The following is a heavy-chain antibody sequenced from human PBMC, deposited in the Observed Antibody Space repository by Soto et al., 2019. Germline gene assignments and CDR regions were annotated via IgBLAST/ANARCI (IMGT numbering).Heavy chain of an antibody. J-gene: IGHJ4*02. CDR2: INHSGST. D-gene: IGHD2-15*01. CDR1: GGSFSGYY. Sequence: PSETLSLTCAVYGGSFSGYYWSWIRQPPGKGLEWIGEINHSGSTNYNPSLKSRVTISVDTSKNQFSLKLSSVTAADTAVYYCASSPIVVVVAATFDADASFDYWGQGTLVTVS. CDR3: ASSPIVVVVAATFDADASFDY. V-gene: IGHV4-34*01.